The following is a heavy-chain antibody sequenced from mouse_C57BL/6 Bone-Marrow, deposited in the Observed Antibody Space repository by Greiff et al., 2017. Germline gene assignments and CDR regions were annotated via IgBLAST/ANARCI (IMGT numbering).Heavy chain of an antibody. CDR1: GYTFTSYW. Sequence: QVQLQQPGAELVMPGASVKLSCKASGYTFTSYWMHWVKQRPGQGLEWIGEIDPSDSYTNYNQKFKGKSTLTVDKSSSTADMQLSSLTSEDSAVYYCAKPRDYYCYAMDYWGQGTSVTVSS. CDR3: AKPRDYYCYAMDY. D-gene: IGHD1-1*01. V-gene: IGHV1-69*01. CDR2: IDPSDSYT. J-gene: IGHJ4*01.